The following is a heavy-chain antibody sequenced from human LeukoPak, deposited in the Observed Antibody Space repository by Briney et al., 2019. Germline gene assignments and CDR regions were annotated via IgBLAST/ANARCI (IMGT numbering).Heavy chain of an antibody. CDR3: ARGHDYGDYLDY. Sequence: ASVKVSCKASGYTFTSYDINWVRQATGQGLEWTGWMNPNSGNTGYAQKFQGRVTMTRNTSISTAYMELSSLRSEDTAVYYCARGHDYGDYLDYWGQGTLVTVSS. V-gene: IGHV1-8*01. J-gene: IGHJ4*02. D-gene: IGHD4-17*01. CDR2: MNPNSGNT. CDR1: GYTFTSYD.